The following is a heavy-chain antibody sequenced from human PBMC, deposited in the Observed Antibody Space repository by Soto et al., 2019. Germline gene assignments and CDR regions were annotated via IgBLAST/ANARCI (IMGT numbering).Heavy chain of an antibody. Sequence: QVQLVESGGGVVQPGRSLRLSCAASGFTFSNYGMHWVRQAPGKGLEWVAVIWYDGSNKYYADSVRGRVTITRDNSETPLYLERNGLRAEDTAVYYCARCHKDGSVKEYYFAYWGQGALVTVSS. CDR3: ARCHKDGSVKEYYFAY. CDR1: GFTFSNYG. CDR2: IWYDGSNK. J-gene: IGHJ4*02. V-gene: IGHV3-33*01. D-gene: IGHD3-10*01.